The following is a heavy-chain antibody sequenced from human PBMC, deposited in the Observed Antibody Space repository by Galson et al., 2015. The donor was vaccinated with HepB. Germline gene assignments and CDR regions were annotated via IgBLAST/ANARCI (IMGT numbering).Heavy chain of an antibody. V-gene: IGHV3-30-3*01. Sequence: SLRLSCAASGFTFSSYAMHWVRQAPGKGLEWVAVISYDGSNKYYADSVKGRFTISRDNSKNTLYLQMNSLRAEDTAVYYCARELMNWFDPWGQGTLVTVSS. CDR1: GFTFSSYA. CDR3: ARELMNWFDP. CDR2: ISYDGSNK. J-gene: IGHJ5*02.